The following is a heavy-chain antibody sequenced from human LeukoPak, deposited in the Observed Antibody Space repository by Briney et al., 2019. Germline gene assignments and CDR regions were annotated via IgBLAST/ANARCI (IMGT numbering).Heavy chain of an antibody. Sequence: GGSLRLSCAVSGFNFSSYWMSWVRQAPGKGLEWVANIKQDGSEKYYVDSVKGRFTISRDNAKNSLYLQMNSLRAEDTAVYYCARDRRGPFDYWGQGTLVTVSS. V-gene: IGHV3-7*03. CDR3: ARDRRGPFDY. CDR2: IKQDGSEK. J-gene: IGHJ4*02. D-gene: IGHD3-10*01. CDR1: GFNFSSYW.